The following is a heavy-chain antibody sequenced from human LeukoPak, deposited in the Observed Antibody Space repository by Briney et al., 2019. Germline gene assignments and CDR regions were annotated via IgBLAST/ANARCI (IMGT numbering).Heavy chain of an antibody. CDR3: SRNLNSWFDP. CDR1: GFTFSSYN. J-gene: IGHJ5*02. CDR2: ISRSSSYI. Sequence: GGSLRLSCAASGFTFSSYNMTWVRQAPGKGLEWVSSISRSSSYINYADSLKGRFTIYRDNAKNSLFLQMNSLRAEDTAVYYCSRNLNSWFDPWGQGTLVTVSS. D-gene: IGHD3-9*01. V-gene: IGHV3-21*01.